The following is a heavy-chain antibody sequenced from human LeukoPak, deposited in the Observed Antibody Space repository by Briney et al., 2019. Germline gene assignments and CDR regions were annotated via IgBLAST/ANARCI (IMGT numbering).Heavy chain of an antibody. Sequence: SQTLSLTCAISGDSVSSDSSAWNWFRQSPSRGLEWLGRTYYSSQWYNNYAVSVRSRITINPDTSKNQFSLQLNSVIPEDTAVYCCARRRYYRYTGYFDYWGQGTPVTVSS. V-gene: IGHV6-1*01. CDR3: ARRRYYRYTGYFDY. CDR2: TYYSSQWYN. J-gene: IGHJ4*02. CDR1: GDSVSSDSSA. D-gene: IGHD3-16*02.